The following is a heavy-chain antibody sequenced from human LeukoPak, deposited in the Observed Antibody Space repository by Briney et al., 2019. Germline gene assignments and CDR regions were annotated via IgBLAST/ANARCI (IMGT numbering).Heavy chain of an antibody. CDR3: ARDGHPVLAQYITMIVVVISHFDY. Sequence: QAGGSLRLSCAASGFTFSSYAMHWVRQAPGKRLEWVAVISYDGSNKYYADSVKGRFTISRDNSKNTLYLQMNSLRAEDTAVYYCARDGHPVLAQYITMIVVVISHFDYWGQGTLVTVSS. V-gene: IGHV3-30*04. CDR1: GFTFSSYA. CDR2: ISYDGSNK. D-gene: IGHD3-22*01. J-gene: IGHJ4*02.